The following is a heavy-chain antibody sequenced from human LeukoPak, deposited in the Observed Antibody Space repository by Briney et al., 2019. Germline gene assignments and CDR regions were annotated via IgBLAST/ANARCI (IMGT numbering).Heavy chain of an antibody. J-gene: IGHJ3*02. CDR1: GFTFSNHW. D-gene: IGHD2-15*01. V-gene: IGHV3-74*01. Sequence: GGSLTLSCAASGFTFSNHWLHWVRQPPGKGLVWVSRINCDGTSTIYADSVKGRFIIFRDNAKSTVYLQMNSLRAEDTAVYYCATTGSGGDLDIWGQGTMVTVSS. CDR2: INCDGTST. CDR3: ATTGSGGDLDI.